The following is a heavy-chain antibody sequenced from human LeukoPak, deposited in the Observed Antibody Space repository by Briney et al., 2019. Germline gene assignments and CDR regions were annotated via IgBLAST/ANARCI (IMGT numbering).Heavy chain of an antibody. D-gene: IGHD5-24*01. Sequence: GGSLRLSCAASGFTFSSYWMSWVRQAPGKGLEWVANINQDGSEKYFVDSVKGRFTISRDNAKNSLHLQMNTLRAEDTAVYYCARERDGRFFDYWGQGTLVTVSS. V-gene: IGHV3-7*01. J-gene: IGHJ4*02. CDR2: INQDGSEK. CDR3: ARERDGRFFDY. CDR1: GFTFSSYW.